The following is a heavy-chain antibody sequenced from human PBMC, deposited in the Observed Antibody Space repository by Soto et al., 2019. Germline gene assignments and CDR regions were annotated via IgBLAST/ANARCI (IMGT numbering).Heavy chain of an antibody. Sequence: PGGSLRLSCAASGFTFSSYAMSGVRQAPGKGLEWVSSISGSGDSIYYADSVKGRFTISRDNSKNTLYLQMNSLRVEDTAVYYCANRAVPAAVYYFDYWGQGTPVTVSS. CDR2: ISGSGDSI. CDR3: ANRAVPAAVYYFDY. CDR1: GFTFSSYA. J-gene: IGHJ4*02. D-gene: IGHD2-2*01. V-gene: IGHV3-23*01.